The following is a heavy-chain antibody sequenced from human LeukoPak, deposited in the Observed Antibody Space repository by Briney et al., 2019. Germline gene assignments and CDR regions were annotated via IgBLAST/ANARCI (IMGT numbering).Heavy chain of an antibody. V-gene: IGHV3-30*19. D-gene: IGHD3-10*01. CDR1: GFTFSSYG. J-gene: IGHJ4*02. CDR2: ISYDGSNK. CDR3: ARDGGGSGSYCDY. Sequence: PGGSLRLSCAASGFTFSSYGMHWVRQAPGKGLEWVAVISYDGSNKYYADSVKGRFTISRDNSKNTLYLQMNSLRAEDTAVYCCARDGGGSGSYCDYWGQGTLVTVSS.